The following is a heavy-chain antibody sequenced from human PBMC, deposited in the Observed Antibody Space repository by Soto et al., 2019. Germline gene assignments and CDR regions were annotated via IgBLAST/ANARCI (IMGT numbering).Heavy chain of an antibody. Sequence: PGESLKISCKGSGYSFTIYWIGWVRQMPGKGLEWMGIIYPGDSDTRYSPSFQGQVTISADKSISTAYLQWSSLKASDTAMYYCAISDTAMGSGPYGMDVWGQGTTVTVSS. D-gene: IGHD5-18*01. CDR1: GYSFTIYW. J-gene: IGHJ6*02. CDR3: AISDTAMGSGPYGMDV. CDR2: IYPGDSDT. V-gene: IGHV5-51*01.